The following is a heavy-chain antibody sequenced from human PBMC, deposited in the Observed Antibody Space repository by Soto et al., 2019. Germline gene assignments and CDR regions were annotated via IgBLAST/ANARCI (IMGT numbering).Heavy chain of an antibody. V-gene: IGHV4-39*01. CDR1: GGSISSSSYY. D-gene: IGHD3-3*01. CDR2: IYYSGST. Sequence: PSETLSLTCTVSGGSISSSSYYWGWIRQPPGKGLEWIGSIYYSGSTYYNPSLKSRVTISVDTSKNQFSLKLSSVTAADTAVYYCARRKFLDLLRRSNWFDPWGQGTLVTVSS. J-gene: IGHJ5*02. CDR3: ARRKFLDLLRRSNWFDP.